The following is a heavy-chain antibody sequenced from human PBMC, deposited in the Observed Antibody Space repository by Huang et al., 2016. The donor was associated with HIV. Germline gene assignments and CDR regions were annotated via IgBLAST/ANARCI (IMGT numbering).Heavy chain of an antibody. CDR2: ISPSYDYP. CDR1: GYTFISYG. Sequence: QVQRVQSGAEVKKPGASVKVSCRAFGYTFISYGITWVRQAPGQGLEWLVWISPSYDYPNYAQQFQGRVTMTTDQSTKTVYMEVRSLRSDDTAVYYCARDLGTTVVPDGMDVWGQGTTVTVSS. V-gene: IGHV1-18*04. D-gene: IGHD4-17*01. CDR3: ARDLGTTVVPDGMDV. J-gene: IGHJ6*02.